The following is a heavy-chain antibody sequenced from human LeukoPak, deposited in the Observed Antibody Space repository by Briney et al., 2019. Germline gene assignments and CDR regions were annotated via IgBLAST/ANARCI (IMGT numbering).Heavy chain of an antibody. CDR3: AGPGIAVAGIDY. V-gene: IGHV3-23*01. J-gene: IGHJ4*02. Sequence: GGSLRLSCAASGFTFSSYWMSWVRQAPGKGLEWVSAISGSGGSTYYADSVKGRFTISRDNSKNTLYLQMNSLRAEDTAVYYCAGPGIAVAGIDYWGQGTLSPSPQ. CDR2: ISGSGGST. CDR1: GFTFSSYW. D-gene: IGHD6-19*01.